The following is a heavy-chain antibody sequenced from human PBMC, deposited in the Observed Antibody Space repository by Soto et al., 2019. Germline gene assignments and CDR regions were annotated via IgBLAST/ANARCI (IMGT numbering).Heavy chain of an antibody. D-gene: IGHD3-22*01. CDR1: GYSISSGYY. Sequence: SETLSLTCAVSGYSISSGYYWGWIRQPPGKGLEWIGSIYHSGSTYYNPSLKSRVTISVDTSKNQFSLKLSSVTAADTAVYYCARESPYYYDSSGPDYWGQGTLVTVS. CDR2: IYHSGST. J-gene: IGHJ4*02. V-gene: IGHV4-38-2*02. CDR3: ARESPYYYDSSGPDY.